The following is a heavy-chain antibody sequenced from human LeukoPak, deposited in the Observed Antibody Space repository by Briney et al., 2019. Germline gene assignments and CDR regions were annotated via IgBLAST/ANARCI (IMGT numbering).Heavy chain of an antibody. CDR3: AREVGRGFDY. CDR2: INPNSGGT. CDR1: GFTFTAYH. Sequence: ASVKVSCKASGFTFTAYHMHWVRQAPGQGLEWMGWINPNSGGTNYAQKFQGRVTMTTDTSTSTAYMEVRSLRSDDTAVYYCAREVGRGFDYWGQGTLVTVSS. V-gene: IGHV1-2*02. J-gene: IGHJ4*02. D-gene: IGHD1-26*01.